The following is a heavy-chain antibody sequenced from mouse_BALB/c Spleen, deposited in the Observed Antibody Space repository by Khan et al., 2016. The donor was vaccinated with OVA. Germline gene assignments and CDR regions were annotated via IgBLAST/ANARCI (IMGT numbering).Heavy chain of an antibody. D-gene: IGHD2-14*01. V-gene: IGHV1-4*01. CDR2: INPSNGYT. J-gene: IGHJ3*01. CDR3: VRDRAYRRNDVRFTY. CDR1: GYTFTSYT. Sequence: QVQLKESGAELARPGASVKMSCKASGYTFTSYTIHWIKVRPGQGLEWIGFINPSNGYTNYNQKFKDKATLTADKSSTTVYLQLSSLTSEDSAVYNCVRDRAYRRNDVRFTYWGQGTLLTVSA.